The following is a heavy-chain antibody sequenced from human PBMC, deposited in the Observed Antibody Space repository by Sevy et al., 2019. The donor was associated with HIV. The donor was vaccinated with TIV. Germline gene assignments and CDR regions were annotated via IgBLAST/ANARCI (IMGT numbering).Heavy chain of an antibody. V-gene: IGHV3-33*01. Sequence: GGSPRLSCAASGFTFSNYGMHWVRQAPGKGLEWVAIIWYDGSNKYYADSVKGRFIISRDSSENTVYLQMTSLRAEDTAVYYCAREDSSGYYSLDYWGQGTLVTVSS. CDR2: IWYDGSNK. J-gene: IGHJ4*02. CDR1: GFTFSNYG. D-gene: IGHD3-22*01. CDR3: AREDSSGYYSLDY.